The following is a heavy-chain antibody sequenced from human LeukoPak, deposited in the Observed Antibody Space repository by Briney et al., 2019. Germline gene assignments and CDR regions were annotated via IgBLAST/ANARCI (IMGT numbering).Heavy chain of an antibody. CDR3: ASQSNYYYYYMDV. V-gene: IGHV4-39*07. D-gene: IGHD5/OR15-5a*01. CDR2: IYYSGST. Sequence: SETLSLTCTVSGGSISSGSYYWGWIRQPPGKGLEWIGSIYYSGSTYYNPSLKSRVTISVDTSKNQFSLKLSSVTAADTAVYYCASQSNYYYYYMDVWGKGTTVTVSS. J-gene: IGHJ6*03. CDR1: GGSISSGSYY.